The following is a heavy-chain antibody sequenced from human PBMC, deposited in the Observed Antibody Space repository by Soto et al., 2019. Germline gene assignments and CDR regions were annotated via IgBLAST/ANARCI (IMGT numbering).Heavy chain of an antibody. Sequence: GGSLRLSCAASGFTFSSYGMHWVRQAPGKGLEWVAVISYDGSNKYYADSVKGRFTISRDNSKNTLYLQMNSLRAEDTAVYYCAKEVTFGGVIAEYYFDYWGQGTLVTVSS. CDR2: ISYDGSNK. CDR3: AKEVTFGGVIAEYYFDY. CDR1: GFTFSSYG. J-gene: IGHJ4*02. V-gene: IGHV3-30*18. D-gene: IGHD3-16*02.